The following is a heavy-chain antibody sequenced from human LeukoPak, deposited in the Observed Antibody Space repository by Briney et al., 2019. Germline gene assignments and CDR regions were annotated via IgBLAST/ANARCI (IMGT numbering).Heavy chain of an antibody. Sequence: GGSLRLSCAASEFTFSTYSMHWVRQAPGKGLEWVAFVSNDGSNEYHANSVKGRFTISRDNPKNTLYLQMNSLRTEDTAVYYCAIDPRYSYGYLDYWGQGALVIVSS. CDR3: AIDPRYSYGYLDY. CDR2: VSNDGSNE. V-gene: IGHV3-30-3*01. CDR1: EFTFSTYS. J-gene: IGHJ4*02. D-gene: IGHD5-18*01.